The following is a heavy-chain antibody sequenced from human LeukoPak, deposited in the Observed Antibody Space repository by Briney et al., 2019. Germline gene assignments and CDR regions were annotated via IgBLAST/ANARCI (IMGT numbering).Heavy chain of an antibody. D-gene: IGHD3-22*01. CDR1: GGSISSYY. V-gene: IGHV3-23*01. Sequence: ETLSLTCTVSGGSISSYYWSWIRQPPGKGLEWVSAISGSGGSTYYADSVKGRFTISRDNSKNTLYLQMNSLRAEDTAVYYCVLITMIVVVIPDAFDIWGQGTMVTVSS. J-gene: IGHJ3*02. CDR2: ISGSGGST. CDR3: VLITMIVVVIPDAFDI.